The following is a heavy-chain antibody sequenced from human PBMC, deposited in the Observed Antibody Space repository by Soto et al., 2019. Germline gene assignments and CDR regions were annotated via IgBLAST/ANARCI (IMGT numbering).Heavy chain of an antibody. CDR1: GGTFSSYA. D-gene: IGHD3-10*01. J-gene: IGHJ4*02. CDR3: ARDRGWLQSRAIDY. Sequence: SVKVSCKASGGTFSSYAISWVRQAPGQGLEWMGGIIPIFGTANYAQKFQGRVTITADKSTSTAYMELSSLRSEDTAVYYCARDRGWLQSRAIDYWGLGTLVTVSS. CDR2: IIPIFGTA. V-gene: IGHV1-69*06.